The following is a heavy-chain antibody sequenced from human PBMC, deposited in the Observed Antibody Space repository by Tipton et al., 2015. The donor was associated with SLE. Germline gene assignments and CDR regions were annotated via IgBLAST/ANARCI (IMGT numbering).Heavy chain of an antibody. CDR1: GDYISSHY. D-gene: IGHD4/OR15-4a*01. V-gene: IGHV4-4*07. CDR2: IYPSGSI. CDR3: AGGGVATMVGYAVYI. J-gene: IGHJ3*02. Sequence: TLSLTCTVSGDYISSHYWCWIRQPAGKGLEWIGRIYPSGSINYNPSLKSRVSMSVDTSKNQFSLKLSSVTAADTGLYYCAGGGVATMVGYAVYIWGQGTMVTVSS.